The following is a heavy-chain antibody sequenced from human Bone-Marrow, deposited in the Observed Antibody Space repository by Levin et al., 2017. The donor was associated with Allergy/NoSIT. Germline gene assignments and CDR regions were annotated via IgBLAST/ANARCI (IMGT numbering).Heavy chain of an antibody. CDR1: GYTFTGYY. Sequence: ASVKVSCKASGYTFTGYYMHWVRQAPGQGLEWMGWINPNSGGTNYAQKFQGRVTMTRDTSISTAYMELSRLRSDDTAVYYCARVRLAAAGTLGYYYYGMDVWGQGTTVTVSS. J-gene: IGHJ6*02. D-gene: IGHD6-13*01. CDR2: INPNSGGT. CDR3: ARVRLAAAGTLGYYYYGMDV. V-gene: IGHV1-2*02.